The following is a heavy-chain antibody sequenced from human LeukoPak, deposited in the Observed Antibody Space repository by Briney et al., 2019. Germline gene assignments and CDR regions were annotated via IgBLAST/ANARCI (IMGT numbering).Heavy chain of an antibody. V-gene: IGHV3-21*01. J-gene: IGHJ5*02. CDR2: ISSSSSYI. CDR1: GFTFSSYS. Sequence: GGSLRLSCAASGFTFSSYSMNWVRQAPGKGLEWVSSISSSSSYIYYADSVKGRFTISRDNAKNSLYLQMNSLRAEDTAVYYCARDLRDIVATRVIGWWFDPWGQGTLVTVSS. D-gene: IGHD5-12*01. CDR3: ARDLRDIVATRVIGWWFDP.